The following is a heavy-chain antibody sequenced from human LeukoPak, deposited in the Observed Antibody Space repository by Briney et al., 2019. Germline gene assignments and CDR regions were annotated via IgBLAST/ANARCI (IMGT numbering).Heavy chain of an antibody. V-gene: IGHV1-2*02. CDR3: AREGLLRFLEWRPRTHPWFAT. D-gene: IGHD3-3*01. Sequence: ASVKVSCKASGYTFTGYYMHWVRQAPGQGLESMGWINPNSGGTNYAQKFQGRVTMTRDTSTSTAYMEMSRLRSDDTAVYYCAREGLLRFLEWRPRTHPWFATWGQGTLVTVCS. CDR1: GYTFTGYY. J-gene: IGHJ5*02. CDR2: INPNSGGT.